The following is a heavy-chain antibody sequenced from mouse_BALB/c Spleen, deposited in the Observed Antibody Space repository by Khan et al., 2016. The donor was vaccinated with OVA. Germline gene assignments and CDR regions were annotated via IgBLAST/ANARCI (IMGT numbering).Heavy chain of an antibody. V-gene: IGHV1-76*01. D-gene: IGHD2-4*01. J-gene: IGHJ2*01. CDR2: IYPGTDNT. CDR3: AGDYALYYFKY. Sequence: QVQLQQSGAELVRPGTSVKLSCKTSGYIFTSSCIHWVKQRSGQGLEWIARIYPGTDNTYYSEKFKDKATLTADTSSSTAYLQLSSLTSEDSAVFFSAGDYALYYFKYWGQGTTLTVSS. CDR1: GYIFTSSC.